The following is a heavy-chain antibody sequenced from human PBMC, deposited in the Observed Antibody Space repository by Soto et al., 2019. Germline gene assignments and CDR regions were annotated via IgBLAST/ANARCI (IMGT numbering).Heavy chain of an antibody. D-gene: IGHD3-16*01. CDR3: AKDLRPLNYYYYYMDV. Sequence: PGGSLRLSCAASGFTFSSYAMSWVRQAPGKGLEWVSAISGSGGSTYYADSVKGRFTISRDNSKNTLYLQMNSLRAEDTAVYYCAKDLRPLNYYYYYMDVWGKGTTVTVSS. CDR2: ISGSGGST. CDR1: GFTFSSYA. V-gene: IGHV3-23*01. J-gene: IGHJ6*03.